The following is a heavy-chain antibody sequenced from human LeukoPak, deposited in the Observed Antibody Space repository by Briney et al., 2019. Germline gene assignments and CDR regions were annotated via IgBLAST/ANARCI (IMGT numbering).Heavy chain of an antibody. J-gene: IGHJ1*01. D-gene: IGHD2-8*02. Sequence: ASVKVSFKASGYTFTSYDINWVRQATGQGLEWMGWMNPNSGNTGYAQKFQGRVTMTRNTSISTAYMELSSLRSEDTAVYYCARGYWRQPPLFQHWGQGTLVTVSS. V-gene: IGHV1-8*01. CDR3: ARGYWRQPPLFQH. CDR1: GYTFTSYD. CDR2: MNPNSGNT.